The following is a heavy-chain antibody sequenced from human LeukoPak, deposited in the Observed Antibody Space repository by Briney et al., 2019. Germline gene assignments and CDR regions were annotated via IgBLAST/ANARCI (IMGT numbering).Heavy chain of an antibody. V-gene: IGHV1-69*04. J-gene: IGHJ4*02. CDR3: ARSDIVLMVYAIAPFDY. D-gene: IGHD2-8*01. Sequence: GASVKVCCKASGGTFSSYAISWVRQAPGQGLEWMGRIIPIFGIANYAQKFQGRVTITADKSTSTAYMELSSLRSEDTAVYYCARSDIVLMVYAIAPFDYWGQGTLVTVSS. CDR1: GGTFSSYA. CDR2: IIPIFGIA.